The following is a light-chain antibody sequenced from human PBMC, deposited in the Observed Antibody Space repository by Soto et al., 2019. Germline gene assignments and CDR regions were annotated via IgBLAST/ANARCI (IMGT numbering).Light chain of an antibody. CDR3: QSYDSSLSGYV. Sequence: QSVLTQPPSVSEAPGQRVTISCTGGSSNIGAGYEAHWYQQVPGTAPKLLIYENNNRPSGVPDRYSGSKSGTSASLAITGLYAEDEAEYYCQSYDSSLSGYVFGTGTKLTV. CDR1: SSNIGAGYE. J-gene: IGLJ1*01. V-gene: IGLV1-40*01. CDR2: ENN.